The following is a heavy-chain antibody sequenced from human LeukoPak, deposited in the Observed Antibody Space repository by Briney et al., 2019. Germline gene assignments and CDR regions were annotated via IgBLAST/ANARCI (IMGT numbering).Heavy chain of an antibody. CDR3: AKSDYGDYN. CDR2: ISYDGSSK. Sequence: GGSLRLSCAASGFTLSSYGMHWVRQAPGKGLEWVAVISYDGSSKYYADSVKGRFTISRDNSKNTLYLQMNSLRAEDTAVYYCAKSDYGDYNWGQGTLVTVSS. D-gene: IGHD4-17*01. J-gene: IGHJ4*02. CDR1: GFTLSSYG. V-gene: IGHV3-30*18.